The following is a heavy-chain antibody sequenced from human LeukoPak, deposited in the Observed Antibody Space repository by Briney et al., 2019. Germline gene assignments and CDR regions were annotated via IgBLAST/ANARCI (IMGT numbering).Heavy chain of an antibody. D-gene: IGHD2-2*01. V-gene: IGHV4-39*07. CDR3: ARVVPADYGFSYYYYYMDV. J-gene: IGHJ6*03. CDR2: IYYSGST. CDR1: GGSISSSSYY. Sequence: SETLSLTCTVSGGSISSSSYYWGWIRQPPGKGLEWIGSIYYSGSTYYNPSLKSRVTISVDTSKNQFSLKLSSVTAADTAVYYCARVVPADYGFSYYYYYMDVWGKGTTVTVSS.